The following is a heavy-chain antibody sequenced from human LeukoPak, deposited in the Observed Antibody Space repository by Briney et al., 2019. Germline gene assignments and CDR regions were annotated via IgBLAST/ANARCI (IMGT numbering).Heavy chain of an antibody. D-gene: IGHD5-24*01. CDR1: GGSISSSSYY. CDR2: IYYSGST. J-gene: IGHJ4*02. V-gene: IGHV4-39*01. CDR3: ARHGRGPGLGFDY. Sequence: PSETLSLTCTVSGGSISSSSYYWGWIRQPPGKGLEWIGSIYYSGSTYYNPSLKSRVTISVDTSKNQFSLKLSSVTAADTAVYYCARHGRGPGLGFDYWGQGTLVTVSS.